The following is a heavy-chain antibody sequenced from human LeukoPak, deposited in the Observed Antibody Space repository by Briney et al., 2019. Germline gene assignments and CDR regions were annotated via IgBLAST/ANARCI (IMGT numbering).Heavy chain of an antibody. CDR3: ARASSGVTTTPGY. Sequence: ASVKVSCKVSGYMLSKLSMHWVRQAPGQGLEWMGWISGYNGNTNYAQQKLQGRVTMTTDTSTSTAYMELRSLRSDDTAVYYCARASSGVTTTPGYWGQGTLVTVSS. D-gene: IGHD3-10*01. CDR1: GYMLSKLS. V-gene: IGHV1-18*01. CDR2: ISGYNGNT. J-gene: IGHJ4*02.